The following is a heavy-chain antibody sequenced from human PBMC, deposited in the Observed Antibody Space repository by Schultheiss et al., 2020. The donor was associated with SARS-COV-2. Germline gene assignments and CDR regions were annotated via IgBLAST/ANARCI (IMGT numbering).Heavy chain of an antibody. CDR2: TYYRSKWYN. V-gene: IGHV6-1*01. CDR3: ARFREGDYKASGFDY. CDR1: GDSVSSNSAA. Sequence: LRLSCAISGDSVSSNSAAWNWIRQSPSRGLEWLGRTYYRSKWYNDYAVSVKSRITINPDTSKNQFSLQLNSVTPEDTAVYYCARFREGDYKASGFDYWGQGTLVTVSS. D-gene: IGHD4-17*01. J-gene: IGHJ4*02.